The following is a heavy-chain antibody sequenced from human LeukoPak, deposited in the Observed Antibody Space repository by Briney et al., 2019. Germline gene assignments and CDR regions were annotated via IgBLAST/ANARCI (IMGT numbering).Heavy chain of an antibody. CDR1: GFTFRDYA. V-gene: IGHV3-30-3*01. CDR3: ARGVYGDFDY. CDR2: VSYLGNDK. D-gene: IGHD4-17*01. J-gene: IGHJ4*02. Sequence: GGSLRLSCAASGFTFRDYAMHWVRQAPGKGLEWVAVVSYLGNDKYYADSVKGRFTISRDNAKNSLYLQMNSLRAEDTALYYCARGVYGDFDYWGQGTLVTVSS.